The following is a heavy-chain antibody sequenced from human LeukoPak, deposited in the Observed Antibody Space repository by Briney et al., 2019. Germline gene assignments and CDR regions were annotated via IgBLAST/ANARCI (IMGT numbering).Heavy chain of an antibody. CDR1: GFTFSSYA. V-gene: IGHV3-30*07. D-gene: IGHD1-20*01. CDR3: ARRFNWNHNAFDI. Sequence: PGGSLRLSCAASGFTFSSYAMHWVRQAPGKGLEWVAVISYDGSNKYYADSVKGRFTISRDNSKNTLYLQMNSLRAEDTAVYYCARRFNWNHNAFDIWGQGTMVTVSS. J-gene: IGHJ3*02. CDR2: ISYDGSNK.